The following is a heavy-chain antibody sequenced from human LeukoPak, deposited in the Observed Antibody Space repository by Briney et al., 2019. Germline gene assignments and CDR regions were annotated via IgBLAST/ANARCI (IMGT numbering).Heavy chain of an antibody. CDR2: INHSGST. Sequence: SETLSLTCAVYGGSLSGYYWSWIRQPPGKGLEWIGEINHSGSTNYNPSLKSRVTISVDTSKNQFSLKLSSVTAADTAVYYCARSSEGRQLAPHYYMDVWGKGTTVTVSS. D-gene: IGHD6-6*01. V-gene: IGHV4-34*01. J-gene: IGHJ6*03. CDR1: GGSLSGYY. CDR3: ARSSEGRQLAPHYYMDV.